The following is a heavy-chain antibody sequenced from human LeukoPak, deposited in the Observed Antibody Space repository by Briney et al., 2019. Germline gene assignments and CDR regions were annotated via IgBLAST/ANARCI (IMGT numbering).Heavy chain of an antibody. CDR1: GYTFTSYD. J-gene: IGHJ6*03. Sequence: ASVKVSCKASGYTFTSYDINWVRQATGQGLEWMGWMNPNSGNTGYAQKFQGRVTMTRNTSISTAYMELSSLRSEDTAVYYCAILEWLSVYYYMDVWGKGTTVTVSS. CDR2: MNPNSGNT. D-gene: IGHD3-3*01. V-gene: IGHV1-8*01. CDR3: AILEWLSVYYYMDV.